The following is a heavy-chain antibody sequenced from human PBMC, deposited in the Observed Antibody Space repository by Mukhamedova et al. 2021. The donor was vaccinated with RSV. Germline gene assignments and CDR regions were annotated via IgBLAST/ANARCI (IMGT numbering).Heavy chain of an antibody. D-gene: IGHD3-3*01. CDR2: ISNSGRNT. J-gene: IGHJ4*02. Sequence: GKGLEWVSTISNSGRNTYYVDSAKGRFTIPRDNSKNTVYLEMNSLRVADTAVYYCAKDLYTIYGAADSCVQGTLVIVSS. CDR3: AKDLYTIYGAADS. V-gene: IGHV3-23*01.